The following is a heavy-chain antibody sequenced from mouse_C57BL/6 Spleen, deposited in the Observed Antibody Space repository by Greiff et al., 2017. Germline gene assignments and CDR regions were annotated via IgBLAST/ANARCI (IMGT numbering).Heavy chain of an antibody. J-gene: IGHJ4*01. CDR2: IYPRSGNT. V-gene: IGHV1-81*01. CDR1: GYTFTSYG. CDR3: ARNYDYDLYYAMDY. D-gene: IGHD2-4*01. Sequence: QVQLQQSGAELARPGASVKLSCKASGYTFTSYGISWVKQRTGQGLEWIGEIYPRSGNTYYNEKFKGKATLTADKSSSTAYMELRSLTSEDSAVYFCARNYDYDLYYAMDYWGQGTSVTVSS.